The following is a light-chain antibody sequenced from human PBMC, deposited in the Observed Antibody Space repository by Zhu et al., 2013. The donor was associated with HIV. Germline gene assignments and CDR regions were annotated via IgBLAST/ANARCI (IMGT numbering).Light chain of an antibody. V-gene: IGLV1-40*01. Sequence: QSVLTQPPSVSGAPGQRVTISCTGSSSNIGAGFDVHWYQQLPGTAPTFLINSNTARPSGVPDRFSGSKSGTSASLAITGLQPEDEADYYCCSYATSSTYVFGTGTKVTVL. J-gene: IGLJ1*01. CDR1: SSNIGAGFD. CDR3: CSYATSSTYV. CDR2: SNT.